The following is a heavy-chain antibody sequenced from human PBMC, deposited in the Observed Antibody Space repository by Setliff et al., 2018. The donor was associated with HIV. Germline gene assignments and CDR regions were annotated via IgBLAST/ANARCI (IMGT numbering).Heavy chain of an antibody. J-gene: IGHJ3*01. CDR1: GFIFSSYA. Sequence: PGGSLRLSCAASGFIFSSYAMSWVRQAPGKGLEWVSSISGSGYPYYADSVKGRFTISRDNSKNTLFLQMDSLRAEDTALYYCAKQRYYDGNDGFDVWGQGTMVTVSS. CDR3: AKQRYYDGNDGFDV. D-gene: IGHD3-3*01. CDR2: ISGSGYP. V-gene: IGHV3-23*01.